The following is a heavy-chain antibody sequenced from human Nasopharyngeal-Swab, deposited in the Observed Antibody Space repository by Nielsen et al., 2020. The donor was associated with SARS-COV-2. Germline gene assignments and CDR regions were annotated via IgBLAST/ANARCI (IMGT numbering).Heavy chain of an antibody. V-gene: IGHV3-7*03. J-gene: IGHJ6*03. D-gene: IGHD2/OR15-2a*01. Sequence: GGSLRLSCAASGFTFSSYWMSWVRQAPGKGLEWVANIKQDGSEKYYVDSVKGRFTISRDNAKNSLYLQMNSLRAEDTALYHCARDGATFYYYYMDVRGKGTTVTVSS. CDR3: ARDGATFYYYYMDV. CDR2: IKQDGSEK. CDR1: GFTFSSYW.